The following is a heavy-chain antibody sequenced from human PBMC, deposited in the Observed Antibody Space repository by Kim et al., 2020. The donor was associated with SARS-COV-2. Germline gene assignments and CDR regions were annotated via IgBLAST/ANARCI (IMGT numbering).Heavy chain of an antibody. Sequence: GGSLRLSCAASGCTFSSYWKYWVRQAPGKGLVLVLRINSDGSSTSYADSVKGRFTISRDDAKNTLYLQMNSLRAADTAVYYCARTAYGSGRYYFFSYYGMDARGQGATVTVSS. V-gene: IGHV3-74*01. J-gene: IGHJ6*02. CDR1: GCTFSSYW. CDR2: INSDGSST. D-gene: IGHD3-10*01. CDR3: ARTAYGSGRYYFFSYYGMDA.